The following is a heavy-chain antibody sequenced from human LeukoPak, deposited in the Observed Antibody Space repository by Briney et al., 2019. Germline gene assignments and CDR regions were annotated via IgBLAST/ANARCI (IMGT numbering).Heavy chain of an antibody. CDR1: GFTFSSYW. CDR2: ISSSSGYI. J-gene: IGHJ4*02. V-gene: IGHV3-21*01. D-gene: IGHD2-15*01. Sequence: NPGGSLRLSCAASGFTFSSYWMHWVRQAPGKGLEWVSSISSSSGYIYYADSVKGRFTISRDNAKHSLYLQMNSLRADDTAVYYCARCSGGSYYHSDDYWGQGTLVTVSS. CDR3: ARCSGGSYYHSDDY.